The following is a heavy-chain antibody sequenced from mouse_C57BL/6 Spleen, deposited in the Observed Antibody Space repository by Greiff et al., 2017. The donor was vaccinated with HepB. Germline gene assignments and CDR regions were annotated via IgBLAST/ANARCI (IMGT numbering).Heavy chain of an antibody. J-gene: IGHJ3*01. CDR1: GFTFNTYA. CDR3: VRGGAPFPWFAY. Sequence: EVQVVESGGGLVQPKGSLKLSCAASGFTFNTYAMHWVRQAPGTGLEWVARIRSKSSNYATYYADSVKDRFTISRDDSQSMLYLQMSSLKTEDTAMYYGVRGGAPFPWFAYWGQGTLVTVSA. V-gene: IGHV10-3*01. CDR2: IRSKSSNYAT.